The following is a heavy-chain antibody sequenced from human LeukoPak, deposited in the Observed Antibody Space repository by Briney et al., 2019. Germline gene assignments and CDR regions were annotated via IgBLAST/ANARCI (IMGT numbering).Heavy chain of an antibody. CDR2: IYYSGST. V-gene: IGHV4-59*01. CDR3: ARRQLAPNYYYYYYMDV. D-gene: IGHD6-6*01. CDR1: GGSISSYY. J-gene: IGHJ6*03. Sequence: ASETLSLTCTVSGGSISSYYWSWIRQPPGKGLEWIGYIYYSGSTNYNPSLKSRVTISVDTSKNQFSLKLSSVTAADTAVYYCARRQLAPNYYYYYYMDVWGKGTTVTVSS.